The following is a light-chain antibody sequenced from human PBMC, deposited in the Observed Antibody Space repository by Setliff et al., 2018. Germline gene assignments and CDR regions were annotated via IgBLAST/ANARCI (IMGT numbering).Light chain of an antibody. J-gene: IGLJ1*01. CDR1: SSNIGVNV. CDR2: NNY. Sequence: QSALSQPPSASGTPGQRVTISCSGSSSNIGVNVVDWYQHLPGTSPKLLIYNNYQRPSGVPDRFSGSKSGSSASLAISGLQSEDEADYYCSAWDDSLNACVFGTGTKVTVL. CDR3: SAWDDSLNACV. V-gene: IGLV1-44*01.